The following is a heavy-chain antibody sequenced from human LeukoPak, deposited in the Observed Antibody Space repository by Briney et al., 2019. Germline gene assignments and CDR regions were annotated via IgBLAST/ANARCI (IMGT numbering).Heavy chain of an antibody. J-gene: IGHJ3*02. Sequence: SQTLSLTCTVSGGSISSGGYYWSWIRQHPGKGLEWIGYIYYSGSTNYNPSLKSRVTISVDTSKNQFSLKLSSVTAADTAVYYCARVAVVNDAFDIWGQGTMVTVSS. CDR3: ARVAVVNDAFDI. CDR2: IYYSGST. CDR1: GGSISSGGYY. V-gene: IGHV4-31*03.